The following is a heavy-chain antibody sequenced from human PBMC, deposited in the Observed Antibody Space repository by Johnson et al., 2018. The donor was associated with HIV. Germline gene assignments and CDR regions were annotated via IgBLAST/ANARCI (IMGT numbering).Heavy chain of an antibody. D-gene: IGHD3-10*02. V-gene: IGHV3-30*04. CDR3: VRGSLTDVSFAD. CDR2: ISSDGNEK. Sequence: QVQLVESGGGLVQPGGSLGLSCTASGFSFSRNAMHWVRQPPGKGLQWVAVISSDGNEKHYGDSVRGRFTITRDNSRNTLSLQMRSLTTEDTAIYYCVRGSLTDVSFADWGQGTMLLVSS. CDR1: GFSFSRNA. J-gene: IGHJ3*01.